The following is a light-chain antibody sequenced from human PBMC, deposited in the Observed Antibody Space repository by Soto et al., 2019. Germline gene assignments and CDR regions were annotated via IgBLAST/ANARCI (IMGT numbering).Light chain of an antibody. CDR3: SSYTSDSSYV. V-gene: IGLV2-14*01. J-gene: IGLJ1*01. CDR1: SSDVGLYDY. Sequence: QSVLTQPAPVSGSPGQSITISCTGTSSDVGLYDYVSWYQQLPGKAPQLMIYAVSNRPSGVSNRFSASKSGNTASLFISGLQAEDEADYYCSSYTSDSSYVFGSGTKVTVL. CDR2: AVS.